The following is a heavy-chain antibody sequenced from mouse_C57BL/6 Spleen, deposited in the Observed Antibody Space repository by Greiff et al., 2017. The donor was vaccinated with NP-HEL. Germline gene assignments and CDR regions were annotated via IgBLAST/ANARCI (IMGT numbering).Heavy chain of an antibody. CDR2: LWTGGGT. CDR3: ARGSSGYFDY. J-gene: IGHJ2*01. V-gene: IGHV2-9-1*01. D-gene: IGHD3-2*02. Sequence: VKLVESGPGLVAPSQSLSITCPVSGFPLTSYAISWVRQPPGKGLEWLGVLWTGGGTNYNSAPKSRLSISKDNAKSQVFLKMNSLQTDDTARYYWARGSSGYFDYWGQGTTLTVSS. CDR1: GFPLTSYA.